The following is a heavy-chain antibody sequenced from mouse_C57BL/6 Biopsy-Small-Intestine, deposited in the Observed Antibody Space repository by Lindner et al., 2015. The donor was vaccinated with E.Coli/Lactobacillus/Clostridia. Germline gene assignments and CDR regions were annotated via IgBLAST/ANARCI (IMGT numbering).Heavy chain of an antibody. CDR3: ARQDYYGSSSHYYFDY. V-gene: IGHV5-6*01. CDR1: GFTFSSYG. CDR2: ISSGGSYT. D-gene: IGHD1-1*01. J-gene: IGHJ2*01. Sequence: VQLQESGGDLVKPGGSLKLSCAASGFTFSSYGMSWVRQTPDKRLEWVATISSGGSYTYYPDSVKGRFTISRDNAKNTLYLQMSSLKSEDTAMYYCARQDYYGSSSHYYFDYWGQGTTLTVSS.